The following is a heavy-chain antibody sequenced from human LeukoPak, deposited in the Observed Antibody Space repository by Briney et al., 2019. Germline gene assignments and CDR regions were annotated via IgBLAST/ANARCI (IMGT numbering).Heavy chain of an antibody. Sequence: GGSLRLSCAASGFTVSSNYMSWVRQAPGKGLEWVSAIYSGGSTYYADSVKGRFTISRDNSKNTLYLQMNSLRAEDTAVYYCARGPGDSSGYYLGYWGQGTLVTVSS. CDR3: ARGPGDSSGYYLGY. CDR2: IYSGGST. V-gene: IGHV3-53*01. D-gene: IGHD3-22*01. J-gene: IGHJ4*02. CDR1: GFTVSSNY.